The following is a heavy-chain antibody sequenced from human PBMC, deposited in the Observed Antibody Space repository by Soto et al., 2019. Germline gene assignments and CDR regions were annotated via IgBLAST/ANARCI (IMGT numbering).Heavy chain of an antibody. V-gene: IGHV5-51*01. D-gene: IGHD6-19*01. CDR3: ARRVSGGWYYYYYAMDV. CDR1: GYNFTSYW. Sequence: GESLKISCKASGYNFTSYWIGWVRQMPGKGLEWMGIIYPGDSDTRYSPSFQGQVTISADRSISTAYLQWSSLKASDTAMYYCARRVSGGWYYYYYAMDVWGQGTTVTVSS. J-gene: IGHJ6*02. CDR2: IYPGDSDT.